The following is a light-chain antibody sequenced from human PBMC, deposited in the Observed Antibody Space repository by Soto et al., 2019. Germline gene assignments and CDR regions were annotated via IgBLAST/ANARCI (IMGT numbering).Light chain of an antibody. CDR3: QQSYTTPRALT. CDR2: GAS. V-gene: IGKV1-39*01. J-gene: IGKJ4*01. Sequence: DIQMTQSPSSLSASVGDRVTITCRASQTISNHLNWYQQQPGKAPKLLFYGASSLQSGVPSRFSGSGSGTDFTLSISSLQPEDFATYYCQQSYTTPRALTFGGGTKVEIK. CDR1: QTISNH.